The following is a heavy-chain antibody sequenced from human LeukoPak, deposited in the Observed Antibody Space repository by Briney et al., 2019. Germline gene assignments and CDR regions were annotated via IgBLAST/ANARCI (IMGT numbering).Heavy chain of an antibody. V-gene: IGHV3-23*01. CDR1: GFTFRSYG. CDR3: AKGSEFGESYTPIYYYYYYMDV. CDR2: ISGSGGST. D-gene: IGHD3-10*01. Sequence: GGSLRLSCAASGFTFRSYGMSWVRQAPGKGLEWVSAISGSGGSTYYADSVKGRFTISRDNSKNTLYLQMNSLRAEDTAVYYCAKGSEFGESYTPIYYYYYYMDVWGKGTTVTISS. J-gene: IGHJ6*03.